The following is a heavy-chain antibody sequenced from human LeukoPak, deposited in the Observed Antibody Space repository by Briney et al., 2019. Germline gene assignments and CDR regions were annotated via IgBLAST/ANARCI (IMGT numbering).Heavy chain of an antibody. Sequence: GGSLRLSCAASGFTFSSYSMNWVRQAPGKGLEWVSSISSSSSYRYYADSVKGRFTISRDNAKNSLYLQMNSLRAEDTAAYYCASSDYGDYSFDYWGQGTLVTVSS. CDR3: ASSDYGDYSFDY. CDR2: ISSSSSYR. CDR1: GFTFSSYS. J-gene: IGHJ4*02. D-gene: IGHD4-17*01. V-gene: IGHV3-21*01.